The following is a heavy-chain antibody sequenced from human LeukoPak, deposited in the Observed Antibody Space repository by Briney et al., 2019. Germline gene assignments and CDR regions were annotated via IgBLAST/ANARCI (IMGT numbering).Heavy chain of an antibody. CDR3: ARAGYDILTGRDGSLDY. J-gene: IGHJ4*02. D-gene: IGHD3-9*01. Sequence: PSQTLSLTCTVSGGSISSGSYYWSWIRQPAGKGLEWIGRIYTSGSTNYNPSLKSRVTISVDTSKNQFSLKLSSVTAADTAVYYCARAGYDILTGRDGSLDYWGQGTLVTVFS. CDR2: IYTSGST. V-gene: IGHV4-61*02. CDR1: GGSISSGSYY.